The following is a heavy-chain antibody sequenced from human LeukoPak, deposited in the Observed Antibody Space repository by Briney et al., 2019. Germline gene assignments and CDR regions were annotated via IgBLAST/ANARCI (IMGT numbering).Heavy chain of an antibody. CDR1: GFTFSNYV. CDR2: ITGSGGTT. V-gene: IGHV3-23*01. CDR3: AKDREVSAARVYDY. Sequence: GGSLRLYCAASGFTFSNYVLIWVRQAPGRGLEWVSAITGSGGTTSYADSVKGRFTISRDNSRNTLYLQMNSLRAEDAAVYYCAKDREVSAARVYDYWGQGTLVTVSS. J-gene: IGHJ4*02. D-gene: IGHD2-2*01.